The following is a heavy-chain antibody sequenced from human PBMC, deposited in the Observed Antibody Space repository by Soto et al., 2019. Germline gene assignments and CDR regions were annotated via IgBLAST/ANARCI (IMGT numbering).Heavy chain of an antibody. D-gene: IGHD3-9*01. J-gene: IGHJ2*01. V-gene: IGHV4-34*01. CDR1: GGSFSGYY. CDR2: INDGGSI. CDR3: ARESHDIXTXPPXVWYFDL. Sequence: QVQLQQWGAGPLRPLETLSLTCGVSGGSFSGYYWAWICQSPGKGLEWIGEINDGGSIHYNPSMKXXVSISVDTSKTHYSLNLRXXXXXXXXXXYXARESHDIXTXPPXVWYFDLXG.